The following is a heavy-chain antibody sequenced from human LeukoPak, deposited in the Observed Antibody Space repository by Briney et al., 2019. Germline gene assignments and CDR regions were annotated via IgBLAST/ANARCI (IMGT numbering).Heavy chain of an antibody. CDR2: IYYSGST. V-gene: IGHV4-31*03. J-gene: IGHJ5*02. Sequence: PSETLSLTCTVSGGSISSGRYYWSWIRQHPGKGLEWIGYIYYSGSTYYNPSLKSRVTISVDTSKNQFSLKLSSVTAADTAVYYCAREVRDITWFDPWGQGTLVTVSS. CDR3: AREVRDITWFDP. D-gene: IGHD5-12*01. CDR1: GGSISSGRYY.